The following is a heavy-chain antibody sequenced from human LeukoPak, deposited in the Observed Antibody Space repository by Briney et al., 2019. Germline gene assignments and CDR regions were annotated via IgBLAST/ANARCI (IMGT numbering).Heavy chain of an antibody. V-gene: IGHV3-9*01. CDR1: GFTFDDYA. D-gene: IGHD5-18*01. CDR2: ISWNSGSI. CDR3: AKRGGYGLSLALFDY. Sequence: PGGSLRLSCAASGFTFDDYAMHWVRQAPGKGLEWVSGISWNSGSIGYADSVKGRFTISRDNSKNTLYLQMNSLRAEDTAVYYCAKRGGYGLSLALFDYWGQGTLVTVSS. J-gene: IGHJ4*02.